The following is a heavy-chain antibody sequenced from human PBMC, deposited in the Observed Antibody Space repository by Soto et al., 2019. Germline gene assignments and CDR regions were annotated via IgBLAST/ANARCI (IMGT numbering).Heavy chain of an antibody. V-gene: IGHV3-30-3*01. D-gene: IGHD5-18*01. CDR1: GFTFSSYA. J-gene: IGHJ6*02. Sequence: QVQLVESGGGVVQPGRSLRLSCAASGFTFSSYAMHWVRQAPGKGLEWVAVISYDGSNKYYADSVKGRFTISRDNSKKLLYVQMNSLRAEDTAVYYCARGGEVVPDTAQKGLSYYYYGMDVWGHGTTVTVSS. CDR2: ISYDGSNK. CDR3: ARGGEVVPDTAQKGLSYYYYGMDV.